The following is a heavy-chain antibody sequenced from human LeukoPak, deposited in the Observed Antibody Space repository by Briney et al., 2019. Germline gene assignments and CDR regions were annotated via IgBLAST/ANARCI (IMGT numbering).Heavy chain of an antibody. CDR2: ITSDGSTT. D-gene: IGHD3-16*01. CDR3: AGDYIWGRLF. V-gene: IGHV3-74*01. Sequence: GGSLRLSCVGSGLSLSDYWMHWVRQTPGKGLMWVSRITSDGSTTWYADSVKGRFTVSRDNAKSTLFLEMNSLRDEDTAVYYCAGDYIWGRLFWGQGTLVTVSS. J-gene: IGHJ4*01. CDR1: GLSLSDYW.